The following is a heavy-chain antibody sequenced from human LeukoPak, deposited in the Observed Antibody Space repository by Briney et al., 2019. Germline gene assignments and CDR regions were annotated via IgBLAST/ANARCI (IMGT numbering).Heavy chain of an antibody. D-gene: IGHD4-17*01. CDR3: ARESAYGDYAH. Sequence: PSETLSLTCTVSGYSISSGYYWGWIRQPPGKGLGWIGSIYHSGSTYYNPSLKSRVTISVDTSKNQFSLKLSSVTAADTAVYYCARESAYGDYAHWGQGTLVTVSS. V-gene: IGHV4-38-2*02. CDR1: GYSISSGYY. J-gene: IGHJ4*02. CDR2: IYHSGST.